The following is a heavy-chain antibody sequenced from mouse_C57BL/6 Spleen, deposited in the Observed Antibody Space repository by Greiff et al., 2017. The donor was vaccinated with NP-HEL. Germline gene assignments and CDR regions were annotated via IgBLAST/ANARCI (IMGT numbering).Heavy chain of an antibody. D-gene: IGHD1-1*01. J-gene: IGHJ1*03. V-gene: IGHV5-9*01. CDR1: GFTFSSYT. CDR2: ISGGGGNT. Sequence: EVKLVESGGGLVKPGGSLKLSCAASGFTFSSYTMSWVRQTPEKRLEWVATISGGGGNTYYPDSVKGRFTISRDNAKNTLYLQMSSLRSEDTALYYCARRAYYGSSYWYFDVWGTGTTVTVSS. CDR3: ARRAYYGSSYWYFDV.